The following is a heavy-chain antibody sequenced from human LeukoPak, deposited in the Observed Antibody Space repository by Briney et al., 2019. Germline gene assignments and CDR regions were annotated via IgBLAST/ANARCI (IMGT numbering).Heavy chain of an antibody. CDR3: ARDTSPSSRSTYFDALDM. Sequence: PGGSLRLSCATSGFTFRNDWVTWVRQAQGKGLEWVANINKDGSKKNYVDSVKGRFTISGDNTKNSLFLQMNSLRAEDTAICYCARDTSPSSRSTYFDALDMWGQGTMVTVSS. CDR1: GFTFRNDW. V-gene: IGHV3-7*01. J-gene: IGHJ3*02. CDR2: INKDGSKK. D-gene: IGHD2/OR15-2a*01.